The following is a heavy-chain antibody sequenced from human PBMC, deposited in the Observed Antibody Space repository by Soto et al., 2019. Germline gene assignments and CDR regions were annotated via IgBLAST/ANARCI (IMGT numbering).Heavy chain of an antibody. V-gene: IGHV3-9*01. CDR1: GFTFDDYA. D-gene: IGHD2-8*02. CDR3: AKGPGRDAFDI. J-gene: IGHJ3*02. Sequence: EVQLVESGGGLVQPGRSLRLSCAASGFTFDDYAMHWVRQAPGKGLEWVSGISWNSGSIGYADSVKGRFTISRDNAKISLYLQMNSLRAEDTALYYCAKGPGRDAFDIWGQGTMVTVSS. CDR2: ISWNSGSI.